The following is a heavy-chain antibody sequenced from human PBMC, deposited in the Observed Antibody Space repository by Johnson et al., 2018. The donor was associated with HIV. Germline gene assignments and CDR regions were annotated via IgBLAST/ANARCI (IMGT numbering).Heavy chain of an antibody. CDR3: ARDSDSDAFDI. CDR1: GFTVSGDH. D-gene: IGHD2-21*02. J-gene: IGHJ3*02. CDR2: INQDGSET. Sequence: VQLVESGGALIQPGGSLRLSCAASGFTVSGDHIGWVRQAPAKGLEWVANINQDGSETSYVDSLKGRFTISRENPKNTLYLQMNRLGAEDTAVYDCARDSDSDAFDIWGQGPVVSVSS. V-gene: IGHV3-7*01.